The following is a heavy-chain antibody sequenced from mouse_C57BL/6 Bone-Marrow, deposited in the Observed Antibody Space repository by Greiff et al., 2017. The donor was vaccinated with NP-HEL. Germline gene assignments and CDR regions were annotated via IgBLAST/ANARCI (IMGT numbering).Heavy chain of an antibody. J-gene: IGHJ3*01. CDR1: GYTFTDYY. D-gene: IGHD4-1*01. V-gene: IGHV1-19*01. CDR2: INPYNGGT. CDR3: ARSGGKTGSWFAY. Sequence: EVQLVESGPVLVKPGASVKMSCKASGYTFTDYYMNWVKQSHGKSLEWIGVINPYNGGTSYNQKFKGKATLTVDKSSSTAYMELNSLTSEDSAVYYCARSGGKTGSWFAYWGQGTLVTVSA.